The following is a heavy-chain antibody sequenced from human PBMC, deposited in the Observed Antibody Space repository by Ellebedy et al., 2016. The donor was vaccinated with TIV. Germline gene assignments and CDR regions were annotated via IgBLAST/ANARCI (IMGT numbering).Heavy chain of an antibody. CDR1: GGSISSYY. CDR3: ARRNVDTEMDAFDI. D-gene: IGHD5-18*01. Sequence: SETLSLTCTVSGGSISSYYWSWIRQPPGKGLEWIGYIYYSGSTNYNPSLKSRVTISVDTTNNYFSLKPSSVTAADTAVYYCARRNVDTEMDAFDIWGQGTMVTVSS. V-gene: IGHV4-59*08. J-gene: IGHJ3*02. CDR2: IYYSGST.